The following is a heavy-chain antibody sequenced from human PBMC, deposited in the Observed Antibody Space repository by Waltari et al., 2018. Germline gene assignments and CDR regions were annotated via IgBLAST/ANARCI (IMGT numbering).Heavy chain of an antibody. D-gene: IGHD3-10*01. CDR2: IHISGRI. CDR3: ARDYGQDWFDP. CDR1: GGSISDFY. J-gene: IGHJ5*02. V-gene: IGHV4-4*07. Sequence: QVQLQESGPGLVRPSETLSLTCTVSGGSISDFYWTWIRQPAGKGLEWIGRIHISGRIYYNPALRSRVSMSVDTSKNQFSLKLSCIIAADTAVYYCARDYGQDWFDPWGQGTLVTVSS.